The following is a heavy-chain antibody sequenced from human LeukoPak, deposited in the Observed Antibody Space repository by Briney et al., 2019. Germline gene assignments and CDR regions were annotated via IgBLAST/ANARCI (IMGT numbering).Heavy chain of an antibody. CDR3: ARESYGWSTYCDP. J-gene: IGHJ5*02. CDR1: GFTFSSYW. V-gene: IGHV3-7*05. CDR2: INQAGSEK. Sequence: GGSLSLPCAASGFTFSSYWMSWVRQAPGKGLEWVANINQAGSEKYYVDSVKGRFTIYGDNAKNSLYLQMNSLRAEDTAVYYCARESYGWSTYCDPWGQGTLVTVSS. D-gene: IGHD5-18*01.